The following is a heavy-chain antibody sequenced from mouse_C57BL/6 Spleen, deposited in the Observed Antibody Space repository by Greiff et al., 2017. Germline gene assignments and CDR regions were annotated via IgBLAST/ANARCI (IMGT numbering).Heavy chain of an antibody. CDR1: GYTFTDYE. CDR3: TRQADYGSSYGYFDY. CDR2: IDPETGGT. Sequence: VQLQQSGAELVRPGASVTLSCKASGYTFTDYEMHWVKQTPVHGLEWIGAIDPETGGTAYNQKFKGKAILTADKSSSTAYMELRSLTSEDSAVYYCTRQADYGSSYGYFDYWGQGTTLTVSS. D-gene: IGHD1-1*01. J-gene: IGHJ2*01. V-gene: IGHV1-15*01.